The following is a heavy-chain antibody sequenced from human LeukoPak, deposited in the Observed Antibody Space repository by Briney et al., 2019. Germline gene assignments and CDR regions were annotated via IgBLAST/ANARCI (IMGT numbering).Heavy chain of an antibody. D-gene: IGHD3-16*02. CDR3: ARDNDYVWGSYRPNDAFDI. CDR2: IYPSGST. CDR1: GDSISSGSFY. J-gene: IGHJ3*02. V-gene: IGHV4-61*02. Sequence: SETLSLTCNVSGDSISSGSFYWSWIRQPAGRGLEWIGRIYPSGSTNYNPSLKSRVTISLDTSKNQFSLKLSSVTAADTAVYYCARDNDYVWGSYRPNDAFDIWGQGTMVTVSS.